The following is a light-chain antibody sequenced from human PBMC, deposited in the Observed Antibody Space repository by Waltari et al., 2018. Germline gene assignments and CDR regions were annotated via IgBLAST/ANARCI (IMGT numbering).Light chain of an antibody. V-gene: IGKV3-20*01. J-gene: IGKJ2*01. CDR2: VIS. CDR3: QQFGGSPKYT. CDR1: QIISNNY. Sequence: EIVLTQSPGTLSLSPGERATLSCRASQIISNNYLAWYQAKPGQAPRLLIYVISHRATGIPDRFSGGVSGTDFTLTISRLEPEDFAVYYCQQFGGSPKYTFGQGTKLEIK.